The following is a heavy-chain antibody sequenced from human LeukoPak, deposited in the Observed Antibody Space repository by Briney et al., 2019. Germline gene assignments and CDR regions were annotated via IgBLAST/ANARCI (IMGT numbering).Heavy chain of an antibody. V-gene: IGHV3-66*01. Sequence: GGSLRLSCAASGFTVSSNYMSWVRQAPGKGLEWVSVIYSGGSTYYADSVKGRFTISRDNAKNSLYLQMNSLRAEDTAVYYCAREGYSYGYYYYGMDVWGQGTTVTVSS. D-gene: IGHD5-18*01. J-gene: IGHJ6*02. CDR3: AREGYSYGYYYYGMDV. CDR1: GFTVSSNY. CDR2: IYSGGST.